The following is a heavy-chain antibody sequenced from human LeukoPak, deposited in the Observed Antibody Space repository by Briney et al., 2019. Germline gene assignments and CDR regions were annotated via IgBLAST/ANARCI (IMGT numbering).Heavy chain of an antibody. J-gene: IGHJ4*02. V-gene: IGHV3-23*01. D-gene: IGHD6-13*01. CDR1: GFTFSHYA. Sequence: GGSLRLPCAASGFTFSHYAMSWVPQAPGKGLEWVSGISGSGGSTYFADSVKGRFTIYRDYSRNALYLQMDSLRAEDMAVYFCAKDRGQQVQSFDYWGQGALVTVSS. CDR3: AKDRGQQVQSFDY. CDR2: ISGSGGST.